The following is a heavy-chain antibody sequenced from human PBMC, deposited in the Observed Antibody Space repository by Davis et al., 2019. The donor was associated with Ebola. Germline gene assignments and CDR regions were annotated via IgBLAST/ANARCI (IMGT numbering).Heavy chain of an antibody. J-gene: IGHJ3*02. Sequence: ASVKVSCKASGYTFTNYYMHWVRQAPGQGLEWMGITNPNDGRTIYAQKFQGRVTVTRDTSTTTVYMDLSSLRSEDTALYYCTTPRGQDSGYDVFDIWGQGTMVTVSS. CDR2: TNPNDGRT. V-gene: IGHV1-46*03. D-gene: IGHD5-12*01. CDR3: TTPRGQDSGYDVFDI. CDR1: GYTFTNYY.